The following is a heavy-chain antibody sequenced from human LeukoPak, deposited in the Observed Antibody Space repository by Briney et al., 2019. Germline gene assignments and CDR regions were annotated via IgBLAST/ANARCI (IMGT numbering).Heavy chain of an antibody. CDR2: IYPGDSNS. Sequence: GESLKTSCKGSGYRFTLYWIAWVRQIPGKGLEWMGIIYPGDSNSWYCPSFQGQVTISADQSLTTAYLQWSSLKASDTAMDCCARLNGGVNLLGDALDGWGQGTMVSVSS. D-gene: IGHD3-16*01. CDR3: ARLNGGVNLLGDALDG. J-gene: IGHJ3*01. V-gene: IGHV5-51*01. CDR1: GYRFTLYW.